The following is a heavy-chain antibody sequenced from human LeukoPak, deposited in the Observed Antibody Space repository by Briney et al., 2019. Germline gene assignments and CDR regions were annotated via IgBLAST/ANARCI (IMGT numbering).Heavy chain of an antibody. CDR2: IYYAGST. Sequence: PSETLSLTCTVSGGSISSSSYWGWIRQPPGKGLEWLGTIYYAGSTYYSPSLKSRVTISVDTSKNQFSLKLTSVSAADTAVYDCAGPRYNWNYYFDYWGQGTLVTVSS. D-gene: IGHD1-7*01. CDR1: GGSISSSSY. CDR3: AGPRYNWNYYFDY. V-gene: IGHV4-39*01. J-gene: IGHJ4*02.